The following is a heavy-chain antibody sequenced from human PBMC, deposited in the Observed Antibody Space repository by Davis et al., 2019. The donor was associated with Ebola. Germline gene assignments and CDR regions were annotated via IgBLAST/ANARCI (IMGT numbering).Heavy chain of an antibody. CDR3: AKDPGTYYYYYGMDV. J-gene: IGHJ6*02. CDR2: ISYDGSNK. CDR1: GFTFSSYG. D-gene: IGHD1-1*01. V-gene: IGHV3-30*18. Sequence: WGSLRLSCAASGFTFSSYGMHWVRQAPGKGLEWVAVISYDGSNKYYADSVKGRSTISRDNSKNTLYLQMNSLRAEDTAVYYCAKDPGTYYYYYGMDVWGQGTTVTVSS.